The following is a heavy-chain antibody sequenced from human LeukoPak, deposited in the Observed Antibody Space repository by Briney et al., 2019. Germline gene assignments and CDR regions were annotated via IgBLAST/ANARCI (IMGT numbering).Heavy chain of an antibody. Sequence: SANLSRNASGGTFSSYAISWVRQAPGQGLEWMGGIIPIFGTANYAQKFQGSVTITTDESNSTAYMELSIRTAEDTAVYYCVRGSWPGLADPLFKMGSWYFDLWGRGTLVTVSS. J-gene: IGHJ2*01. CDR1: GGTFSSYA. CDR3: VRGSWPGLADPLFKMGSWYFDL. V-gene: IGHV1-69*05. D-gene: IGHD3-3*02. CDR2: IIPIFGTA.